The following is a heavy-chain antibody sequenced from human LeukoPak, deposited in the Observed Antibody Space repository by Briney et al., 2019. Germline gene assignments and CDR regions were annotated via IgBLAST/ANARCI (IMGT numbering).Heavy chain of an antibody. J-gene: IGHJ4*02. V-gene: IGHV3-30*02. CDR3: AKAPQAGYSSSWYVWRD. Sequence: GGSLRLSCAASGFTFSSYGMHWVRQAPGKGLEWVAFIRYDGSNKYYADSVKGRFTISRDNSKNTLYLQMNSLRAEDTAVYYCAKAPQAGYSSSWYVWRDWGQGTLVTVSS. CDR2: IRYDGSNK. CDR1: GFTFSSYG. D-gene: IGHD6-13*01.